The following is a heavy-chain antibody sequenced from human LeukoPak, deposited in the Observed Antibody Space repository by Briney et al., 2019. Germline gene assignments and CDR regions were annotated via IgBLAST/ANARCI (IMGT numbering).Heavy chain of an antibody. Sequence: GGSLRLSCAASGFTFSSYAMSWVRQAPGEGLEWVSTLSDSGGSTYYADSVKGRFTISRDNSKNTLYLQMNSLRAEDTAVYYCAKDLDYGANSPLDYWGQGTLVTVSS. CDR2: LSDSGGST. CDR3: AKDLDYGANSPLDY. J-gene: IGHJ4*02. V-gene: IGHV3-23*01. D-gene: IGHD4-23*01. CDR1: GFTFSSYA.